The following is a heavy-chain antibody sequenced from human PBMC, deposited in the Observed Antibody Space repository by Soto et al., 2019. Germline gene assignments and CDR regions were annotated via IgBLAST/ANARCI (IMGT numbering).Heavy chain of an antibody. CDR1: GGTFSSYA. J-gene: IGHJ4*02. CDR2: IIPIFGTA. D-gene: IGHD4-17*01. V-gene: IGHV1-69*13. Sequence: SVKVSCKASGGTFSSYAISWVRQAPGQGLEWMGGIIPIFGTANYAQKFQGRVTITADESTSTAYMELSSLRSEDTAVYYCARSLPGDYPFDYCGQGTLFTVSS. CDR3: ARSLPGDYPFDY.